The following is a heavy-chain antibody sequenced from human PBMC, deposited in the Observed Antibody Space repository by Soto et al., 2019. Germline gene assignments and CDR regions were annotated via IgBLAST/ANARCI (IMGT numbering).Heavy chain of an antibody. J-gene: IGHJ6*02. CDR2: ISSGSSYI. Sequence: DVQLEESGGGLVKPGGSLRLSCVASEFTFSVYSMNWVRQAPGKGLEWVSSISSGSSYIYYADSVKGRFTISRDNDKSSLFLHMNSLRVDDSAEYYCTRDRVKIRGGYYLYYGMDVWGQGTTVTVSS. CDR1: EFTFSVYS. CDR3: TRDRVKIRGGYYLYYGMDV. V-gene: IGHV3-21*02. D-gene: IGHD3-10*01.